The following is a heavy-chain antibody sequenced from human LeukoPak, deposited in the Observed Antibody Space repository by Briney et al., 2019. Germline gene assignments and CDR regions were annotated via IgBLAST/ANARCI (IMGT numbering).Heavy chain of an antibody. CDR2: ISSSGNTI. CDR1: GFTFSDYY. CDR3: ARSEVPAAMPDTNFDY. V-gene: IGHV3-11*04. Sequence: PGGSLRLSCAASGFTFSDYYMSWIRQAPGKGLEWVSYISSSGNTIYYAGSVKGRFTISRDNAKNSLYLQMNSLRAEDTAVYYCARSEVPAAMPDTNFDYWGQGTLVTVSS. J-gene: IGHJ4*02. D-gene: IGHD2-2*01.